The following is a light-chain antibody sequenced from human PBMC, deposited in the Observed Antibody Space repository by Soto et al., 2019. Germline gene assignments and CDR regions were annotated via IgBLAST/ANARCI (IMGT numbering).Light chain of an antibody. CDR2: EVS. CDR1: SSDVGGYNY. CDR3: SSYTSSSTPS. Sequence: QSVLTQPPSVSGAPGQRVTISCTGTSSDVGGYNYVSWYQQHPGKAPKLMIYEVSNRPSGVSNRFSGSKSGNTASLTISGLQAEDEADYYCSSYTSSSTPSFGGGTKLTVL. J-gene: IGLJ2*01. V-gene: IGLV2-14*01.